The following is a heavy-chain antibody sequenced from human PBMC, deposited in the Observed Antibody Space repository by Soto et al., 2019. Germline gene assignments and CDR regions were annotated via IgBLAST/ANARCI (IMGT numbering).Heavy chain of an antibody. CDR1: GFTFSTYW. V-gene: IGHV3-74*01. J-gene: IGHJ6*02. CDR2: INDAGSST. Sequence: GGSLRLSCAASGFTFSTYWTHWVRQAPGKGLVWVSHINDAGSSTSYADSVKGRFTISRDNAKNTLYLQMNSLRAEDTAVYYCARGLNYGMDVWGQGTTVTVSS. CDR3: ARGLNYGMDV.